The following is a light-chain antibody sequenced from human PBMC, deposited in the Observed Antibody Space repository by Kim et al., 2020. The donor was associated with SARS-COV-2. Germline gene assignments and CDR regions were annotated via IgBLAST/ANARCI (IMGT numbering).Light chain of an antibody. CDR1: NSNIGVNS. V-gene: IGLV1-47*01. Sequence: QSVLTQTPSASGTPGQRVTISCSGSNSNIGVNSVFWYQQLPGTAPKLVIYRNNQRPSGVPERFSGSKSDTSASLAISGLRSEDEAHYYCATWDGNVRGPVFGGGTQLTVL. CDR2: RNN. J-gene: IGLJ3*02. CDR3: ATWDGNVRGPV.